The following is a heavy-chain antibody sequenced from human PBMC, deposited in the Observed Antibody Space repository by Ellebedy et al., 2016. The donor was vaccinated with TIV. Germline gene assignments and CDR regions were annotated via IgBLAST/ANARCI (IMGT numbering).Heavy chain of an antibody. Sequence: GESLKISCSASGFIFSSYAMHWARQAPGKGLEYVSAISSTGGSTYYADSVKGRFTISRDNSKNTLYLQMSSLRPEDTAVYYCARGVLSGYWGQGTLVTVSS. CDR2: ISSTGGST. J-gene: IGHJ4*02. D-gene: IGHD2/OR15-2a*01. CDR1: GFIFSSYA. CDR3: ARGVLSGY. V-gene: IGHV3-64D*09.